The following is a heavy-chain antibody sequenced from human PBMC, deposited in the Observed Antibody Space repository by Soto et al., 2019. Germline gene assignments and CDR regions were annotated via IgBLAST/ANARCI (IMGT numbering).Heavy chain of an antibody. J-gene: IGHJ6*02. D-gene: IGHD4-17*01. V-gene: IGHV1-8*01. CDR2: MNPDSGNT. Sequence: ASVKVSFKASGYTFTNYYMNWVRQSPGQRLEWMGWMNPDSGNTGYAQKFRGRVTMTRDTPMSTAYMDLSGLRSEDTAVYYCARGPSDYGDYDYYFNGMDVWGQGTTVTVSS. CDR3: ARGPSDYGDYDYYFNGMDV. CDR1: GYTFTNYY.